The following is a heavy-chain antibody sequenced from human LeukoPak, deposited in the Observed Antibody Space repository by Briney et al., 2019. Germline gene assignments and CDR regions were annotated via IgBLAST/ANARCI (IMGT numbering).Heavy chain of an antibody. Sequence: QPGGSLRLSCAASGFTFSNYAMSWVRQVPGKGLEWVSTIIGSGGSAYYADSVNGRFTVSRDNAKNTLYLQMNSLRAEDTAVYYCARDMDRYYMDVWGKGTTVTVSS. V-gene: IGHV3-23*01. CDR3: ARDMDRYYMDV. J-gene: IGHJ6*03. CDR2: IIGSGGSA. CDR1: GFTFSNYA. D-gene: IGHD3-10*01.